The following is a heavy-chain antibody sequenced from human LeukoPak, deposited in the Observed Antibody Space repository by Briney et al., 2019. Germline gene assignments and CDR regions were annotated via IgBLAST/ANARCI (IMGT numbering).Heavy chain of an antibody. CDR2: INWNGGST. D-gene: IGHD3-9*01. CDR1: GFTFDDYG. J-gene: IGHJ4*02. Sequence: GGSLRLSCAASGFTFDDYGMSWVRQAPGKGPEWVSGINWNGGSTGYADSVKGRFTISRDNAKNSLYLQMNSLRAEDTALYYCAREYYYDILTGYKPLDYWGQGTLVTVSP. CDR3: AREYYYDILTGYKPLDY. V-gene: IGHV3-20*04.